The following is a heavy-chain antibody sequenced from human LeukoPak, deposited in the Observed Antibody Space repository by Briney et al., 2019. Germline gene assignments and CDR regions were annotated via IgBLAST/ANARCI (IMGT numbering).Heavy chain of an antibody. D-gene: IGHD3-22*01. CDR2: INHSGST. Sequence: SETLSLTCAVYGGSFSGYYWSWIRQPPGKGLEWIGEINHSGSTNYNPSLKSRVTISVDTSKNQFSLKLSSVTAADTAVYYCARGQPTRYYDSSGGDYWGQGTLVTVSS. CDR3: ARGQPTRYYDSSGGDY. CDR1: GGSFSGYY. V-gene: IGHV4-34*01. J-gene: IGHJ4*02.